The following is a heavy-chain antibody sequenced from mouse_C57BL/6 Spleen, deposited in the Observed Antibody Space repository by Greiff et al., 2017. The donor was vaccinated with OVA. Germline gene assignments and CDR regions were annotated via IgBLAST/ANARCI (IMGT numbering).Heavy chain of an antibody. CDR3: ARDYYGSSHYFGY. J-gene: IGHJ2*01. Sequence: QVQLQQPGAELVKPGASVKLSCKASGYTFTSYWMQWVKQRPGQGLEWIGEIDPSDSYTNYNQKFKGKATLTVDKSSSTAYMQRSSLTSEDSAVYYCARDYYGSSHYFGYWGQGTTLTVSS. V-gene: IGHV1-50*01. CDR2: IDPSDSYT. CDR1: GYTFTSYW. D-gene: IGHD1-1*01.